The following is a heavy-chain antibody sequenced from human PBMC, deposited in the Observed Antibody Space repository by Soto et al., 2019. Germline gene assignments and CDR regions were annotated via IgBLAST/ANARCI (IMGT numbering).Heavy chain of an antibody. D-gene: IGHD2-2*01. CDR3: ARHRRYCSSTSCRLFDY. Sequence: GGSLRLSCAASGFTFSSYAMSWVRQAPGKGLEWVSAISGSGASTSYADSVKGRFTISRDNSKNTLYLHVNSLRAEDTAVYYCARHRRYCSSTSCRLFDYWGQGTLVTVSS. CDR2: ISGSGAST. V-gene: IGHV3-23*01. CDR1: GFTFSSYA. J-gene: IGHJ4*02.